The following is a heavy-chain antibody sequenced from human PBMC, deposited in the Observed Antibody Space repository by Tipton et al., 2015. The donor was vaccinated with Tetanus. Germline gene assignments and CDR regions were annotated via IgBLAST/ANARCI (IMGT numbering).Heavy chain of an antibody. J-gene: IGHJ3*02. Sequence: SLRLSCAASGFTFHDYAIHWVRQLTGKGLEWVSAISGNGGNKVYADSVKGRLTISRDNANNSLYVQMDSLRPEDTALYYCARAVRGRDVFDIWGQGTMVIVSS. V-gene: IGHV3-9*01. D-gene: IGHD3-10*01. CDR2: ISGNGGNK. CDR1: GFTFHDYA. CDR3: ARAVRGRDVFDI.